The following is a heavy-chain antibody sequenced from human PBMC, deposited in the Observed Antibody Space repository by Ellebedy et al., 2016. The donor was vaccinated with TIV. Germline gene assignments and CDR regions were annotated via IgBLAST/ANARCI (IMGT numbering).Heavy chain of an antibody. Sequence: GESLKISCAASGFTLSLYGMHWVRQAPGKGLEWLTFLSYDGNTEYHADSVKGRFTISRDNSKNTLYLQMNSLKAEDTALYYCAKDPGGDFDIWGQGTMVTVSS. V-gene: IGHV3-30*18. CDR2: LSYDGNTE. CDR3: AKDPGGDFDI. D-gene: IGHD3-16*01. J-gene: IGHJ3*02. CDR1: GFTLSLYG.